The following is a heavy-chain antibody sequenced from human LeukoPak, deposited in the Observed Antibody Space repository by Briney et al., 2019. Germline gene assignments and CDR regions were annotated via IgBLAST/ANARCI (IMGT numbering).Heavy chain of an antibody. D-gene: IGHD5-18*01. J-gene: IGHJ6*02. CDR1: GGSISSGDYY. CDR3: ARVRIQLSNYGMDV. CDR2: IYYSGST. V-gene: IGHV4-30-4*01. Sequence: PSETLSLTCTVSGGSISSGDYYWSWIHQPPGKGLEWIGYIYYSGSTYYNPSLKSRVTISVDTSKNQFSLKLSSVTAADTAVYYCARVRIQLSNYGMDVWGQGTTVTVSS.